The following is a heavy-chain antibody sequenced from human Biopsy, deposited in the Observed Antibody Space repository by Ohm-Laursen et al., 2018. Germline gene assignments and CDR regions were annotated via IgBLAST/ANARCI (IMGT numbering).Heavy chain of an antibody. CDR3: AREPRIAAVAYFDP. CDR1: GGSISNYY. CDR2: IYSSGST. J-gene: IGHJ5*02. Sequence: SDTLSLTCTVSGGSISNYYCSWIRQPAGKGLEWIGRIYSSGSTNYNPSLKNRVTMSVDTSKNQFSLILSSMTAADTAVYYCAREPRIAAVAYFDPWGQGTLVTVSS. D-gene: IGHD6-13*01. V-gene: IGHV4-4*07.